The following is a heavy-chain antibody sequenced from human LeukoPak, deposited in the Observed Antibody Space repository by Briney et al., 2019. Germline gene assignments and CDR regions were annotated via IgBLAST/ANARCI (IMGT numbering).Heavy chain of an antibody. Sequence: PGGSPRLSCAASGFTFSSYGMHWVRQAPGKGLEWVAVTAYDGTKKYYADSVKGRFTISRDNSKNTLYLQINSLRAEDTAVYYCAKDGYGVVAPNGYLQNWGQGTLVTVSS. CDR3: AKDGYGVVAPNGYLQN. J-gene: IGHJ1*01. CDR1: GFTFSSYG. V-gene: IGHV3-33*05. D-gene: IGHD5-12*01. CDR2: TAYDGTKK.